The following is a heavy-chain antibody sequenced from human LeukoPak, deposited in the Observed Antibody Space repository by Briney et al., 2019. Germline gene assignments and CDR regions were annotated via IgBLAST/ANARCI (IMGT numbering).Heavy chain of an antibody. CDR1: GFTFSSYA. D-gene: IGHD3-10*01. Sequence: GGSLRLSCAASGFTFSSYAMSWVRQAPGKGLEWVSAISGSGGSTYYADSVKGRFTISRDNSKNTLYLQMNSLRAEDTAVHYCATRPPSYGSGSSRYFDYWGQGTLVTVSS. CDR3: ATRPPSYGSGSSRYFDY. CDR2: ISGSGGST. J-gene: IGHJ4*02. V-gene: IGHV3-23*01.